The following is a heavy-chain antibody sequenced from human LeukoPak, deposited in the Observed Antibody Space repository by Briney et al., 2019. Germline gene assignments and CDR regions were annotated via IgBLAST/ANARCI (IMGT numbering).Heavy chain of an antibody. Sequence: PGGSLRLSCAASGFTFSSYSMNWVRQAPGKGLEWVSSISSSSSYIYYADSVKGRFTISRDNAKNSLYLQMNSLRAEDTAVYYCARASYSSGWKPLYYGMDVWGQGTTVTVSS. CDR1: GFTFSSYS. J-gene: IGHJ6*02. D-gene: IGHD6-19*01. CDR2: ISSSSSYI. CDR3: ARASYSSGWKPLYYGMDV. V-gene: IGHV3-21*01.